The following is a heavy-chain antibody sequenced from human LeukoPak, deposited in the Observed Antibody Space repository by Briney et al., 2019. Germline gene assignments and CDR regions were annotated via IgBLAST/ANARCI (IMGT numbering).Heavy chain of an antibody. Sequence: PGGSLRLSCAASGFTFSSYSMNWVRQPPGKGLEWVSYISSSSSTIYYADSVKGRFTISRDKAKNSLYLQMNSLRAEDTAVYYCAREYCSSTSCLYDYWGQGTLVTVSS. J-gene: IGHJ4*02. CDR1: GFTFSSYS. CDR3: AREYCSSTSCLYDY. CDR2: ISSSSSTI. D-gene: IGHD2-2*01. V-gene: IGHV3-48*01.